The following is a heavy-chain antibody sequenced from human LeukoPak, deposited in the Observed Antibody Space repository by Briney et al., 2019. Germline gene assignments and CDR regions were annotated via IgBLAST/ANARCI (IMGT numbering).Heavy chain of an antibody. CDR2: ISSSSGNV. CDR3: ARDWSSSWPFDY. CDR1: GFTFSGYT. V-gene: IGHV3-21*04. J-gene: IGHJ4*02. Sequence: GGSLRLSCEASGFTFSGYTMNWVRQAPGKGLEWVAAISSSSGNVYYADSVKGRFTISRDNAENSLHLQMSGLRVEDTALYYCARDWSSSWPFDYWGQGTLVTVSS. D-gene: IGHD6-13*01.